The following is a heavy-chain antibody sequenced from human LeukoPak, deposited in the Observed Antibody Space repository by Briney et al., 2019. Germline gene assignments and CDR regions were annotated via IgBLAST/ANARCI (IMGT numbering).Heavy chain of an antibody. V-gene: IGHV1-46*01. Sequence: ASVKVSCKASGYRFTSYYIHWVRQAPGQGLQWMGLINPSGGTTIYAQKFQGRPTMTRDSSTSTVSMELSSLRSEDTAVYYCARNQDSALGFDPWGQGSLVTVSS. J-gene: IGHJ5*02. CDR2: INPSGGTT. CDR1: GYRFTSYY. CDR3: ARNQDSALGFDP. D-gene: IGHD3-16*01.